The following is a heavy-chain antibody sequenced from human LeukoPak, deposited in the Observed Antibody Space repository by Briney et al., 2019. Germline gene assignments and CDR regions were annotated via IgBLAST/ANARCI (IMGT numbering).Heavy chain of an antibody. J-gene: IGHJ4*02. V-gene: IGHV1-69*05. D-gene: IGHD4-23*01. CDR2: IMPLFGTA. CDR3: AREAVADFDY. Sequence: SVKVSCKTSGGTFNNSAISWVRQAPGQGLEWLGGIMPLFGTAGYAQKFQGRVTITKDESTRTVYLELTSLTSDDTAVYYCAREAVADFDYWGQGTLVTVSS. CDR1: GGTFNNSA.